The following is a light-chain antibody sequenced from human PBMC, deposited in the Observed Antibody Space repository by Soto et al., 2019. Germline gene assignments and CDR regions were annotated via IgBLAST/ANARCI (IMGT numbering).Light chain of an antibody. J-gene: IGKJ1*01. V-gene: IGKV1-5*01. Sequence: DIQMTQSPSTLPASVGDRVTITCRASQSISNWLAWYQRKPGTAPKLLIYDASSLESGVPSRFSGSGSGTEFTLTISSLQPDDFATYYCQQYNSYSWTFGQGTKVDI. CDR3: QQYNSYSWT. CDR1: QSISNW. CDR2: DAS.